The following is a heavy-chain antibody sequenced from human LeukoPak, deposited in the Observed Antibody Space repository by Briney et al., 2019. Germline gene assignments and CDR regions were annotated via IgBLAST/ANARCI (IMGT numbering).Heavy chain of an antibody. Sequence: GGSLRLSCAASGFTFSSYGMHWVRQAPGKGLVWVSRINGDGRSTVYADSVKGRFTISRDNAKNTLYLQMNSLRAEDTAVYYCARGGLSGTFDYWGQGTLVTVSS. V-gene: IGHV3-74*01. J-gene: IGHJ4*02. CDR3: ARGGLSGTFDY. CDR1: GFTFSSYG. CDR2: INGDGRST. D-gene: IGHD2-15*01.